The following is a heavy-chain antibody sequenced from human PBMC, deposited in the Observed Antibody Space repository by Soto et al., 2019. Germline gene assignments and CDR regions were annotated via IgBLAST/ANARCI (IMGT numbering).Heavy chain of an antibody. CDR3: PTSGSILLVTATPENLIVP. CDR2: INHSGST. V-gene: IGHV4-34*01. D-gene: IGHD5-18*01. CDR1: GGSFSGYY. J-gene: IGHJ5*02. Sequence: SETLSLTCAVYGGSFSGYYWSWIRQPPGKGLEWIGEINHSGSTNYNPSLKSRVTISVDTSKNQFSLKLSSVTAADTAGYYFPTSGSILLVTATPENLIVPWGDGLLVPV.